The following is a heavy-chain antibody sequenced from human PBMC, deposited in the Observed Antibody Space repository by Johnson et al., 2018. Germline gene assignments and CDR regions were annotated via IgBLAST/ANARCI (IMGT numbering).Heavy chain of an antibody. J-gene: IGHJ4*02. CDR2: IKHAGSEK. CDR3: VRVGSLWLSGGDY. CDR1: GFTFSTYW. V-gene: IGHV3-7*01. D-gene: IGHD6-19*01. Sequence: VQLVQSGGGLVQPGGSLRLSCAASGFTFSTYWMSWVRQAPGKGLDWVANIKHAGSEKYYVDSVRGRFTISRDNAKQSVNLQLNSLRAEDTAMYYCVRVGSLWLSGGDYWGQGTQVTVSS.